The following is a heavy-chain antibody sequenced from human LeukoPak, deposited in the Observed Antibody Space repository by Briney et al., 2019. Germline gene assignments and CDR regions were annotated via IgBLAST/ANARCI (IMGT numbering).Heavy chain of an antibody. CDR2: INHSGST. CDR3: ARQVSGYSYGFDYYYYMDV. Sequence: SETLSLTCAVYGGSFSGYYWSWIRQPPGKGLEWIGEINHSGSTNYNPSLKSRVTISVDTSKNQFSLKLSSVTAADTAVYYCARQVSGYSYGFDYYYYMDVWGKGTTVTVSS. V-gene: IGHV4-34*01. J-gene: IGHJ6*03. D-gene: IGHD5-18*01. CDR1: GGSFSGYY.